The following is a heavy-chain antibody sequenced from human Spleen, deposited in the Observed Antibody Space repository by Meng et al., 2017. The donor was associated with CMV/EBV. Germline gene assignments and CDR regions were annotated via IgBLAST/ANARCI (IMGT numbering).Heavy chain of an antibody. CDR1: GFTFSSYS. CDR3: ARVWGSRGYYYYGMDV. Sequence: GESLKISCAASGFTFSSYSMNWVRQAPGKGLEWVSSISSSRSNIYYADSVKGRFTISRDNAKNSLYLQMNSLRAEDTAVYYCARVWGSRGYYYYGMDVWGQGTTVTVSS. D-gene: IGHD3-16*01. V-gene: IGHV3-21*01. CDR2: ISSSRSNI. J-gene: IGHJ6*02.